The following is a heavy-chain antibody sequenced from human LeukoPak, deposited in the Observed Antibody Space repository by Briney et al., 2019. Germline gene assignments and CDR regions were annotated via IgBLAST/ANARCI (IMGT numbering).Heavy chain of an antibody. CDR1: GYTFTGYY. D-gene: IGHD3-22*01. CDR3: ARDERYDSSGYPFDY. J-gene: IGHJ4*02. CDR2: INPNSGGT. Sequence: VASVKVSCKASGYTFTGYYMHWVRQAPGQGLEWMGWINPNSGGTNYAQKFQGRVTMTRDTSISTAYMELSRLRSDDTAVYYCARDERYDSSGYPFDYWGQGTLVTVSS. V-gene: IGHV1-2*02.